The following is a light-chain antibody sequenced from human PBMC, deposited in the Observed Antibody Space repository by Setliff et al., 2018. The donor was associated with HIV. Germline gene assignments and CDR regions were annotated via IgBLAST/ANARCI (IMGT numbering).Light chain of an antibody. V-gene: IGLV2-14*03. CDR3: CSYTSSLTYV. CDR1: SGDVGSYNF. Sequence: QSALTQPASVSGSPGQSITLSCTGTSGDVGSYNFVSWYQQHPGRAPKLMIYDVTKRPSGVSDRFSGSKSGNTASLTISGLQTEDEADYYCCSYTSSLTYVFGTGTKVT. CDR2: DVT. J-gene: IGLJ1*01.